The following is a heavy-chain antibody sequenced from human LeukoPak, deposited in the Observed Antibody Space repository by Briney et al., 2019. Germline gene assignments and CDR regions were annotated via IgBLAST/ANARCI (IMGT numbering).Heavy chain of an antibody. J-gene: IGHJ6*03. V-gene: IGHV3-15*01. Sequence: GGSLRLSCAASGFTFSNAWMSWVRQAPGKGLEWVGRIKSKTDGETTDYAALVKGRFAISRDDSKNTLYLQMNNLKTEDTAVYYCKMHGRSTNPQNYYYYMGVWGKGTTVTVSS. CDR2: IKSKTDGETT. D-gene: IGHD3-10*01. CDR1: GFTFSNAW. CDR3: KMHGRSTNPQNYYYYMGV.